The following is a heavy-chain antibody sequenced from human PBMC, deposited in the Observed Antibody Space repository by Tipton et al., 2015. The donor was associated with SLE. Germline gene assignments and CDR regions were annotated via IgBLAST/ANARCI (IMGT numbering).Heavy chain of an antibody. J-gene: IGHJ6*03. V-gene: IGHV4-39*07. CDR3: ARVDFWSGYPALYYYYYYMDV. CDR2: IYYSGST. D-gene: IGHD3-3*01. CDR1: GGSISSSSYY. Sequence: TLSLTCTVSGGSISSSSYYWGWIRQPPGKGLEWIGSIYYSGSTYYNPSLKSRVTISVDTSKNQFSLKLSSVTAADTAVYYCARVDFWSGYPALYYYYYYMDVWGKGTTVTVSS.